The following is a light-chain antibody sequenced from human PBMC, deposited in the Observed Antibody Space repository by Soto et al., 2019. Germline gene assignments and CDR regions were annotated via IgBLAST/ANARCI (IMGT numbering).Light chain of an antibody. Sequence: QSALTQPASVSGSPGQAITMSWSGSSRDTAGYNYVSSYQHHPGKAGRRMIYELSNRDSAVSNRVSVSQPGNTAYLTISRLTAEDEANYSCSSYTTRNTPLDVLGPGTKVNVL. J-gene: IGLJ1*01. CDR2: ELS. CDR1: SRDTAGYNY. V-gene: IGLV2-14*01. CDR3: SSYTTRNTPLDV.